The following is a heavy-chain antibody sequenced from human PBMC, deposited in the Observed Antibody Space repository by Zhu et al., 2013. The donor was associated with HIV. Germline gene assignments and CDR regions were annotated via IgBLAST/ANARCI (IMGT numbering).Heavy chain of an antibody. Sequence: LLVQSGAEVKSPGTSVRVSCKASGFTFTNSAIQWVRQARGQRLEWIGWVVVGTGDTKYAQNFQERVTITRDMSTNTAYMDLSSLRSEDTAVYYCATAIVEEAFDIWGQGAMVTVSS. V-gene: IGHV1-58*02. D-gene: IGHD1-1*01. CDR1: GFTFTNSA. J-gene: IGHJ3*02. CDR2: VVVGTGDT. CDR3: ATAIVEEAFDI.